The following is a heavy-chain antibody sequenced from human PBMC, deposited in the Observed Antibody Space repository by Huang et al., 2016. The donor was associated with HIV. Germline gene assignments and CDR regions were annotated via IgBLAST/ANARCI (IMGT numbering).Heavy chain of an antibody. CDR3: ARHFSYYDSSGYTPWDAFDI. CDR1: GGSITSSSYY. D-gene: IGHD3-22*01. CDR2: IYDSGST. J-gene: IGHJ3*02. Sequence: QLQLQGSGPGLVKPSETLSLTCTVSGGSITSSSYYWGWIRQPPGKGLEWVGSIYDSGSTDYNPSLTSRVTVSVDTSKNQFSLKLSSVTAADTAVYYCARHFSYYDSSGYTPWDAFDIWGQGTMVTVSS. V-gene: IGHV4-39*01.